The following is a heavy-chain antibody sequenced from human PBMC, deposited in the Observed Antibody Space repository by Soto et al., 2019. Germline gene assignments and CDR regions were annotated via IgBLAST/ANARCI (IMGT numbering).Heavy chain of an antibody. V-gene: IGHV1-8*02. CDR3: ARERVELYYFDY. CDR2: MNHNSGNT. Sequence: ASVKVSCKASGYTFTSYDINWVRQATGQGLEWMGWMNHNSGNTGYAQKFQGRVTMTRNTSISTAYMELSSLRSEDTALYYCARERVELYYFDYWGQGTLVTVSS. J-gene: IGHJ4*02. D-gene: IGHD1-7*01. CDR1: GYTFTSYD.